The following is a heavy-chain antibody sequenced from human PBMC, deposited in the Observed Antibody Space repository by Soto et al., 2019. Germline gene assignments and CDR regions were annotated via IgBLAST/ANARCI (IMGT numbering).Heavy chain of an antibody. CDR1: GGSISSGGYY. D-gene: IGHD1-26*01. V-gene: IGHV4-31*03. Sequence: QVQLQESGPGLVKPSQTLSLTCTASGGSISSGGYYWSWMRQHPGKGLEWIGYIYYSGSTYYNPYLENRVNLTVNTSNNQFPRKASFVPAGVTAVDSCARNRGTGTYPHDFRPWGQGTLVTVSS. CDR3: ARNRGTGTYPHDFRP. J-gene: IGHJ5*02. CDR2: IYYSGST.